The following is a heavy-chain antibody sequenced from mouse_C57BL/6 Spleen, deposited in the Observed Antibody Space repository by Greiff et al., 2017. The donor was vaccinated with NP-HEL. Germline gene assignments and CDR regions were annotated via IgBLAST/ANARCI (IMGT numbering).Heavy chain of an antibody. V-gene: IGHV1-53*01. Sequence: QVQLQQPGTELVKPGASVKLSCKASGYTFTSYWMHWVKQRPGQGLEWIGNINPSNGGTNYNEKFKSKATLTVDKSSSTAYMQRSSLTSEDSAVYYCARGGLLLRSYYAMDYWGQGTSVTVSS. J-gene: IGHJ4*01. CDR1: GYTFTSYW. CDR3: ARGGLLLRSYYAMDY. CDR2: INPSNGGT. D-gene: IGHD1-1*01.